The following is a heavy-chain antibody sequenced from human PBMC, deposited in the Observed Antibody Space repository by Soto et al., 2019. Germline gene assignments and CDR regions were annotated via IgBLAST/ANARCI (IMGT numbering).Heavy chain of an antibody. J-gene: IGHJ6*02. CDR2: ISYDGSNK. CDR3: ARPARTVTTFGMDV. CDR1: GFTFRSYA. V-gene: IGHV3-30*03. D-gene: IGHD4-17*01. Sequence: GSLRLSCAASGFTFRSYAMHWVRQAPGKGLEWVAVISYDGSNKYYADSVKGRFTISRDNSKNTLYLQMNSLRAEDTAVYYCARPARTVTTFGMDVWGQGTTVTVSS.